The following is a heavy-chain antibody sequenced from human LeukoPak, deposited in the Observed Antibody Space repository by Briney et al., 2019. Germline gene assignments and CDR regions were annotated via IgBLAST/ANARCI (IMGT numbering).Heavy chain of an antibody. D-gene: IGHD3-22*01. V-gene: IGHV4-4*07. CDR3: ARDRGYYDHFDAFDI. CDR2: IYTSGST. CDR1: GGSISSYY. J-gene: IGHJ3*02. Sequence: SSETLSLTCTVSGGSISSYYWSWIRQPAGKGLEWIGRIYTSGSTNYNPSLKSRVTMSVDTSKNQFSLKLSSVTAADTAVYYCARDRGYYDHFDAFDIWGQGTMVTVSS.